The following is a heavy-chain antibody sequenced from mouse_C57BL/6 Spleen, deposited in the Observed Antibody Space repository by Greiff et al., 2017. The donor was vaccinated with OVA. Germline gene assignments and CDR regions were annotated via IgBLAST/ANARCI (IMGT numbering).Heavy chain of an antibody. V-gene: IGHV3-6*01. D-gene: IGHD2-3*01. Sequence: VLLKESGPGLVKPSQSLSLTCSVTGYSITSGYYWNWIRQFPGNKLEWMGYISYDGSNNYNPSLKNRISITRDTSKNQFFLKLNSVTTEDTATYYCARGGDGHYWGQGTTLTVSS. CDR2: ISYDGSN. CDR1: GYSITSGYY. CDR3: ARGGDGHY. J-gene: IGHJ2*01.